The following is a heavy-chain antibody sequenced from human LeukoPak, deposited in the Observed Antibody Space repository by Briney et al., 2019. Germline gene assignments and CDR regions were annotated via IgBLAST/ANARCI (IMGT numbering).Heavy chain of an antibody. V-gene: IGHV4-34*01. CDR1: GGSFSGYY. D-gene: IGHD5-18*01. Sequence: SETLSLTCAVYGGSFSGYYWSWIRQPPGKGLEWIGEINHSGSTNYNPSLKSRVTISVDTSKNQFSLKLSSVTAADTAVYYCERGPRYSKFDYWGQGTLVTVSS. CDR3: ERGPRYSKFDY. CDR2: INHSGST. J-gene: IGHJ4*02.